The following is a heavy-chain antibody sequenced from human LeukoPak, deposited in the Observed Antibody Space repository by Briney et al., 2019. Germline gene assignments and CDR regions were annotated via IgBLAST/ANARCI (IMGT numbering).Heavy chain of an antibody. V-gene: IGHV1-18*01. CDR3: AAETAAAGSIYYYYYYMDV. CDR2: ISAYNGNT. Sequence: ASVKVSCKASGYTFTSYGISWVRQAPGQGLEWMGWISAYNGNTNYAQKLQGRVTMTTDTSTSTAYMELSSLRSEDTAVYYCAAETAAAGSIYYYYYYMDVWGKGTTVTVSS. D-gene: IGHD6-13*01. J-gene: IGHJ6*03. CDR1: GYTFTSYG.